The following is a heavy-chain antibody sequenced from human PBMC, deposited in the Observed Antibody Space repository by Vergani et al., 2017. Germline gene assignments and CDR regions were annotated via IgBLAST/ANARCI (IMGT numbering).Heavy chain of an antibody. J-gene: IGHJ6*02. V-gene: IGHV4-59*08. CDR1: GGSISSYY. Sequence: QVQLQESGPGLVKPSETLSLTCTVSGGSISSYYWSWIRQPPGKGLEWIGYIYYSGSTNYNPSLKSRVTISVDTSKNQFSLKLSSVTAADTAVYYCAGGNPVVAATHPLYYYYGMDVWGQGTTVTVSS. CDR3: AGGNPVVAATHPLYYYYGMDV. CDR2: IYYSGST. D-gene: IGHD2-15*01.